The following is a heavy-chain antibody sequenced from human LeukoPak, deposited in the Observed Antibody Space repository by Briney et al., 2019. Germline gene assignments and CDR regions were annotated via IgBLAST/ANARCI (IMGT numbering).Heavy chain of an antibody. CDR1: GFTISSYG. D-gene: IGHD1-7*01. CDR2: IWYDGSNK. Sequence: TGGSLRLSCAASGFTISSYGMHWVRQAPGKGLEWVAVIWYDGSNKYYADSVKGRFTISRDNSKNTLYLQMNSLRAEDTAVYYCARTGTGTVIPDYWGQGTLVTVSS. J-gene: IGHJ4*02. V-gene: IGHV3-33*01. CDR3: ARTGTGTVIPDY.